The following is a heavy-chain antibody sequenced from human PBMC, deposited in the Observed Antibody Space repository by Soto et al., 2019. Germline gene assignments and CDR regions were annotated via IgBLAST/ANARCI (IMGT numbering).Heavy chain of an antibody. J-gene: IGHJ4*02. Sequence: QVQLQESGPGLVKPSENLSLTCTVSGGSFKSGSYSWSWIRQPPGKGLEWIGYVYHTGRTSYNPSLKSRVSISMDTSKNQFSLNLDSVTAADTAVYFCARDFAYFDSWGQGTLVTVSS. V-gene: IGHV4-61*01. CDR1: GGSFKSGSYS. D-gene: IGHD3-3*01. CDR3: ARDFAYFDS. CDR2: VYHTGRT.